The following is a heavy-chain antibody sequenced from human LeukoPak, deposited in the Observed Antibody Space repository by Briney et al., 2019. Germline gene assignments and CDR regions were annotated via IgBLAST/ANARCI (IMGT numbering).Heavy chain of an antibody. CDR1: GYTVTGYY. J-gene: IGHJ4*02. CDR3: ARGPIVVVTIFDY. CDR2: INPNSGGT. D-gene: IGHD3-22*01. V-gene: IGHV1-2*02. Sequence: GASVKVSCKASGYTVTGYYMHWVRQAPGQGLEWMGWINPNSGGTNYAQKFQGRVTMTRDTSISTAYMELSRLRSDDTAVYYCARGPIVVVTIFDYWGQGTLVTVSS.